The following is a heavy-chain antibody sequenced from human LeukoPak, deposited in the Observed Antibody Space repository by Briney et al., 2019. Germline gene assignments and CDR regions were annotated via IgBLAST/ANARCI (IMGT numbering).Heavy chain of an antibody. Sequence: GGSLRLSCAASGFTFRNYGMSWVRQAPGKGLQWVSAISGAGGATYYGDSVKGRFTISRDNSINTLYLEMRSLSAEDTAIYYCAKGDDIVVVPAYFDYWGQGTLVTVSS. CDR1: GFTFRNYG. V-gene: IGHV3-23*01. CDR3: AKGDDIVVVPAYFDY. J-gene: IGHJ4*02. CDR2: ISGAGGAT. D-gene: IGHD2-2*01.